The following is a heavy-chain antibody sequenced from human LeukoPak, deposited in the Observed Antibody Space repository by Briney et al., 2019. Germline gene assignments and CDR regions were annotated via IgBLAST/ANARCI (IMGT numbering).Heavy chain of an antibody. V-gene: IGHV4-39*02. J-gene: IGHJ2*01. D-gene: IGHD5-18*01. CDR1: GASISSSSSY. CDR2: IYSRGNT. CDR3: AREVGGYSYGYRPTELCWYFDL. Sequence: SETLSLTCTVSGASISSSSSYWGWTRQPPGKGLEWLGNIYSRGNTYYKPSLRSRVTISIDTSKNHFSLKLSSVTAADTAVYYCAREVGGYSYGYRPTELCWYFDLWGRGTLVTVSS.